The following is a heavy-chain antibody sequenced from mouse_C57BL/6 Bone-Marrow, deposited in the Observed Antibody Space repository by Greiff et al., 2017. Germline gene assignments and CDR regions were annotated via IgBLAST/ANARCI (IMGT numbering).Heavy chain of an antibody. D-gene: IGHD1-1*01. CDR1: GFNIKDYY. CDR3: TTSYYYVSSYWFVY. Sequence: EVQRVESGAELVRPGASVKLSCTASGFNIKDYYMHWVKQRPEQGLEWIGRIDPEDGDTEYAPKFPGKDTMTADTSSNTAYLQLSSLTSADTAVYYCTTSYYYVSSYWFVYWVQGTLVICSA. J-gene: IGHJ3*01. V-gene: IGHV14-1*01. CDR2: IDPEDGDT.